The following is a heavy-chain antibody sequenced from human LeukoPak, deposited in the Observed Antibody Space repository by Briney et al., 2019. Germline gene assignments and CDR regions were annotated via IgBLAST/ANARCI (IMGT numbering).Heavy chain of an antibody. CDR3: ARDGSWYYFDY. CDR2: IKQDGREK. V-gene: IGHV3-7*01. D-gene: IGHD6-13*01. J-gene: IGHJ4*02. Sequence: GGSLRLSCAASGFTFSSYWMSWVGQAPGKGLEGVANIKQDGREKYYVDSVKGRFTISRDNAKNSLYLQMNSLRAEDTAVYYCARDGSWYYFDYWGQGTLVTVSS. CDR1: GFTFSSYW.